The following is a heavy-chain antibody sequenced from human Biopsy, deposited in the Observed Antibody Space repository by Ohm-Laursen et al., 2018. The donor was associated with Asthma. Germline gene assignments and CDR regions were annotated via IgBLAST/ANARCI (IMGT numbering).Heavy chain of an antibody. Sequence: SLRLSCAAPGFTFGDYWMSWVRQVPRKGLEWVAVISYDGSSIYYADSVKGRFTISRDNSKNTLSLQMNSLAAEDTAVYYCAREGVAGTHIEDWGQGTLVTVPS. CDR3: AREGVAGTHIED. V-gene: IGHV3-30-3*01. J-gene: IGHJ4*02. D-gene: IGHD6-19*01. CDR1: GFTFGDYW. CDR2: ISYDGSSI.